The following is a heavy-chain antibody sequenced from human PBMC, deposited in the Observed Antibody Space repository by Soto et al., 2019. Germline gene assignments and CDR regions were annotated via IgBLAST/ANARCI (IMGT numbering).Heavy chain of an antibody. J-gene: IGHJ4*02. CDR1: GGSVISGDYY. V-gene: IGHV2-70*11. CDR2: IDWDDDK. D-gene: IGHD1-7*01. Sequence: TLSLTCTVSGGSVISGDYYWTWIRQPPGRALEWLARIDWDDDKYYSTSLKTRLTISKDTSKNQVVLTMTDMDPVDTATYYCARFRITGTKAFDYWGQGTLVTVSS. CDR3: ARFRITGTKAFDY.